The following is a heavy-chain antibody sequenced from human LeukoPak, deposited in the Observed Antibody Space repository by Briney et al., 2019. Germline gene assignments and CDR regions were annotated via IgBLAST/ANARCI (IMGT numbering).Heavy chain of an antibody. CDR1: GFTFSDYY. CDR2: ISSSGSTI. D-gene: IGHD1-26*01. J-gene: IGHJ6*03. CDR3: AREKGGSYPYYYYMDV. Sequence: GGSLRLSCAASGFTFSDYYISWIRQAPGKGLEWISYISSSGSTIYYADSVKGRFTISRDNAKNSLYLQMNSLRVEDTAVYYCAREKGGSYPYYYYMDVWGKGTTVTVSS. V-gene: IGHV3-11*04.